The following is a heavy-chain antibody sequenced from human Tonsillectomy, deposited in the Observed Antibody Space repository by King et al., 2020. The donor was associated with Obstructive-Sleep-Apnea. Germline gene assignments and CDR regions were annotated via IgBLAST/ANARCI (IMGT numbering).Heavy chain of an antibody. CDR2: LSGSGGIT. D-gene: IGHD3-9*01. J-gene: IGHJ4*02. CDR1: GFTFRSYA. CDR3: AKDSMDYDTLTGPVDY. V-gene: IGHV3-23*04. Sequence: VQLVESGGDLVQPGGSLRLSCAASGFTFRSYAMSWVRQAAGGGLEWVSGLSGSGGITDYAESVKGPFTISRDNTKNTVYLQMNSLRAEDTAVYYCAKDSMDYDTLTGPVDYWGQGTLVTVSS.